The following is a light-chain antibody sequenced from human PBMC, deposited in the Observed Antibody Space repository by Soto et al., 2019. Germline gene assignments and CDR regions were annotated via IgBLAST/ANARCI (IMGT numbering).Light chain of an antibody. CDR2: GAS. J-gene: IGKJ5*01. CDR3: QQRNSWPPTFT. CDR1: QSVSGSY. V-gene: IGKV3D-20*02. Sequence: ETILTQSPGTLSLSPGERASLSCRASQSVSGSYLAWYQQKPGQAPRLLIYGASTRATGIPDRFSGSGSGTDFTLTISSLEPEDFAVYYCQQRNSWPPTFTFGQGTRLEIK.